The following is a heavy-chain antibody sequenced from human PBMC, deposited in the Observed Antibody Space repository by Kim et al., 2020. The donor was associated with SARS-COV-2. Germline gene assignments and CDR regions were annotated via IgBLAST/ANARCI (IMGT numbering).Heavy chain of an antibody. V-gene: IGHV4-59*08. D-gene: IGHD2-2*01. CDR2: IYDSGRT. J-gene: IGHJ4*02. Sequence: SETLSLTCTVSGASVSRYFWSWIRQPPGKGLEWIGYIYDSGRTNYNPSLKSRVTISVDTSKNQFSLKLTSVTAADTAVYYCARQGCSSTSCYSFDYWGQG. CDR1: GASVSRYF. CDR3: ARQGCSSTSCYSFDY.